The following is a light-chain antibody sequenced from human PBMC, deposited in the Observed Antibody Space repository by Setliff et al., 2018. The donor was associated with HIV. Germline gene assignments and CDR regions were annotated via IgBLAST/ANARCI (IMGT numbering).Light chain of an antibody. CDR2: EVS. Sequence: QSVLTQPASVSGSPGRSITISCTGTSSDIGSYNYVSWYQQHPGKAPKLVIYEVSNRPSGVSNRFSGSKSGNAASLTISGLQAEDEADYYCSSFTSSSTYVFGTGTKVTVL. J-gene: IGLJ1*01. V-gene: IGLV2-14*01. CDR3: SSFTSSSTYV. CDR1: SSDIGSYNY.